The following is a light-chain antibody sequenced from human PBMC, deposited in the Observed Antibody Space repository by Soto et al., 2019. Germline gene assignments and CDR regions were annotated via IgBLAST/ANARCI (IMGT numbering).Light chain of an antibody. CDR2: GAS. CDR3: QQYNNWPWT. Sequence: EIVMTQSPVTLSVSPGERATLSCRASRSVSSNLAWYQQKPGQAPRLLISGASTRATGVPARFSGSGSGTEFTLSISSLQSEDFAVYYCQQYNNWPWTFGQGTKVEIK. V-gene: IGKV3-15*01. J-gene: IGKJ1*01. CDR1: RSVSSN.